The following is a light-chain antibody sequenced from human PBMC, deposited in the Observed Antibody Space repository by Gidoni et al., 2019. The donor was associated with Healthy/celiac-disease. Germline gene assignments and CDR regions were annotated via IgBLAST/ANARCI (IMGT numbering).Light chain of an antibody. J-gene: IGLJ3*02. CDR3: SSYTSSSTLV. CDR2: DVR. V-gene: IGLV2-14*03. CDR1: RSDVGGYNY. Sequence: QSALTPPASVSGSPGQSTTISCTGTRSDVGGYNYVSWYQQHPGTAPKLLIYDVRHRPSGVSNRFSGSTSGNTASLTISALQAEHEAVYYCSSYTSSSTLVFGGWTKLTVL.